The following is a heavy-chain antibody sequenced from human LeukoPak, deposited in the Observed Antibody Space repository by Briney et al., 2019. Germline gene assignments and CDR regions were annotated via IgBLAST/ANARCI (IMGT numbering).Heavy chain of an antibody. CDR2: IYYSGST. CDR1: GGSISSGSYY. Sequence: PSETLSLTCTVSGGSISSGSYYWGWIRQPPGKGLEWIGSIYYSGSTYYNPSLKSRVTISVDTSKNQFSLKLSSVTAADTAVYYCAREHFIVVVISSNWFDPWGQGTLVTVSS. D-gene: IGHD3-22*01. CDR3: AREHFIVVVISSNWFDP. J-gene: IGHJ5*02. V-gene: IGHV4-39*07.